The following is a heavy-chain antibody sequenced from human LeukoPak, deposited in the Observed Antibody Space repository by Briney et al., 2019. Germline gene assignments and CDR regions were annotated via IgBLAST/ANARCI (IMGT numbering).Heavy chain of an antibody. D-gene: IGHD2-15*01. Sequence: SQTLSLTCTVSGGSISSGDYYWSWIRQPPGKGLEWIGYIYYSGSTNYNPSLKSRVTISVDTSKNQFSLKLSSVTAADTAVYYCASCSGGSCYSDYWGQGTLVTVSP. J-gene: IGHJ4*02. V-gene: IGHV4-61*08. CDR3: ASCSGGSCYSDY. CDR2: IYYSGST. CDR1: GGSISSGDYY.